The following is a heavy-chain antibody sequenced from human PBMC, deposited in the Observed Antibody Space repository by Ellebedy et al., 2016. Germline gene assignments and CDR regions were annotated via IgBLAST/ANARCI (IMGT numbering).Heavy chain of an antibody. CDR2: IYYSGST. J-gene: IGHJ4*02. CDR1: GGSINSGGYY. CDR3: ARARSGYDQAHHFDY. Sequence: SETLSLTCTVSGGSINSGGYYWSWIRQHPGKGLEWIGYIYYSGSTYYNVSLKSRVTISVDTSKNQFSLKLSSVTAADPAVYYCARARSGYDQAHHFDYWGQGTLVTVSS. D-gene: IGHD5-12*01. V-gene: IGHV4-31*03.